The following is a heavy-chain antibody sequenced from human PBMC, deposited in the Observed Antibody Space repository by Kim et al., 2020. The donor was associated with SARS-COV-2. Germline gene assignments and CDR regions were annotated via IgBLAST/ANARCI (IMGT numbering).Heavy chain of an antibody. CDR1: GYSFTSYW. V-gene: IGHV5-51*01. CDR3: ARHLIDQQQLVRGYYYYYGMDV. Sequence: GESLKISCKGSGYSFTSYWIGWVRQMPGKGLEWMGIIYPGDSDTRYSPSFQGQVTISADKSISTAYLQWSSLKASDTAMYYCARHLIDQQQLVRGYYYYYGMDVWGQGTTVTVSS. CDR2: IYPGDSDT. D-gene: IGHD6-13*01. J-gene: IGHJ6*02.